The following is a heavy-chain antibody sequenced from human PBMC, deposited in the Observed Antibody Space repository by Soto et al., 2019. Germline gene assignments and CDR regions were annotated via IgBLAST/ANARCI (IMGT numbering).Heavy chain of an antibody. CDR2: IIPIFGTA. D-gene: IGHD6-19*01. V-gene: IGHV1-69*01. Sequence: QVQLVQSGAEVKKPGSSVKVSCKASGGTFSSYAISWVRQAPGQGLEWMGGIIPIFGTANYAQKFQGRVTLTADESTSTAYMELRSLRSEDTAVYSCAREGSSDHYFDYWGQGTLGNGSS. CDR3: AREGSSDHYFDY. CDR1: GGTFSSYA. J-gene: IGHJ4*02.